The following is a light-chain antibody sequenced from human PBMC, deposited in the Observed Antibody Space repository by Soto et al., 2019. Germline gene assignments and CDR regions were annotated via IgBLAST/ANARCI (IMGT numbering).Light chain of an antibody. J-gene: IGKJ1*01. CDR1: QSISNY. Sequence: DIQMTQSPSSLSASVGDRVTMSFRASQSISNYLNWYQQKPGNAPKLLISSASGLQSGVPSRFSGSGSGTDFTLTISDLQPEDFATYYCQQSYNTPRTFGQGTKVDIK. V-gene: IGKV1-39*01. CDR3: QQSYNTPRT. CDR2: SAS.